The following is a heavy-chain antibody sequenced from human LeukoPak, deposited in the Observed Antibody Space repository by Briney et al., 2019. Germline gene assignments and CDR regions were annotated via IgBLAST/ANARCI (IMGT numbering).Heavy chain of an antibody. V-gene: IGHV3-64*01. CDR3: AGGSGTYSPDY. D-gene: IGHD3-10*01. Sequence: GGSLRLSCAASGFSLSSYATHWVRQAPGKGLEYVSGISSNGGSTYCANSVKGRFTISRDNSKNTLYLQMGSLRAEDMAVYYCAGGSGTYSPDYWGQGTLVTVSS. CDR1: GFSLSSYA. J-gene: IGHJ4*02. CDR2: ISSNGGST.